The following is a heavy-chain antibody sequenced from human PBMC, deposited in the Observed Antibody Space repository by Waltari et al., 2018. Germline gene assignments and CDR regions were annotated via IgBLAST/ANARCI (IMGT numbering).Heavy chain of an antibody. CDR3: ATSKGFREFDY. J-gene: IGHJ4*02. V-gene: IGHV1-3*01. D-gene: IGHD3-10*01. CDR2: INAGNGNT. CDR1: ASTFTSSA. Sequence: QVQLLQSGAEVKKPGASVQVSCQASASTFTSSAMHWVRQAPGQRLEWRGWINAGNGNTKYSQKFQGRVTITRDTYASTAYMELSSLRSEDTAVYDCATSKGFREFDYWGQGTLVTVSS.